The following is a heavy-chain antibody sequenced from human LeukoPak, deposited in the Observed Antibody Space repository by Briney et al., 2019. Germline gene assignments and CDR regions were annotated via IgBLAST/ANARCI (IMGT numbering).Heavy chain of an antibody. Sequence: GGSLRLSCAASGFTVSSNYMSWVRQAPGKGLEWVSVIYSGGSTYYADSVKGRFTISRDNSKNTLYLQMNSLRAEDTAVYYCAKGMFGYLGGLYWYFDLWGRGTLVTVSS. J-gene: IGHJ2*01. CDR2: IYSGGST. V-gene: IGHV3-53*01. D-gene: IGHD3-22*01. CDR3: AKGMFGYLGGLYWYFDL. CDR1: GFTVSSNY.